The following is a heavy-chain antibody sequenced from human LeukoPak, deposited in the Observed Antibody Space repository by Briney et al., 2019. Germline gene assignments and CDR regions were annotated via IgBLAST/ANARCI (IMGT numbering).Heavy chain of an antibody. Sequence: PSETLSLTCAVYGGSFSGYYWSWIRQPPGKGLEWIGEINHSGSTNYNPSLKSRVTISVDTSKNQFSLKLSSVTAADTAVYYCARAYSYGSRRVENYFDYWGQGTLVTVSS. CDR1: GGSFSGYY. CDR2: INHSGST. D-gene: IGHD5-18*01. J-gene: IGHJ4*02. CDR3: ARAYSYGSRRVENYFDY. V-gene: IGHV4-34*01.